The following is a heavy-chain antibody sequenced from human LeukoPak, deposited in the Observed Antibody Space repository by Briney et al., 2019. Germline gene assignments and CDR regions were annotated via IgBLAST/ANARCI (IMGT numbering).Heavy chain of an antibody. V-gene: IGHV1-18*01. CDR3: ARPQKLGLWYPAAHYYYYGMDV. J-gene: IGHJ6*02. Sequence: GASVKVSCKASGYTFTSYGISWVRQAPGQGLEWMGWISAYNGNTNYAQKLQGRVTMTTDTSTSTAYMGLRSLRSDDTAVYYCARPQKLGLWYPAAHYYYYGMDVWGQGTTVTVSS. D-gene: IGHD5-12*01. CDR1: GYTFTSYG. CDR2: ISAYNGNT.